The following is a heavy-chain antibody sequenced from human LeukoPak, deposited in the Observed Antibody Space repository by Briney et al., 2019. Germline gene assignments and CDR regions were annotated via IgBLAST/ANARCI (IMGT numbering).Heavy chain of an antibody. D-gene: IGHD6-13*01. CDR3: AXXXAAAXXXXXDNWFXX. CDR1: GGSLSSYY. Sequence: SETLSLTCTVSGGSLSSYYWSWIRQHPGKGLEWIGYIYXSGSANYNPPLKSRVTISVDTSKNQFSLKLSSVTAADTAVYYCAXXXAAAXXXXXDNWFXXWGQGTLVTVSS. J-gene: IGHJ5*02. CDR2: IYXSGSA. V-gene: IGHV4-59*08.